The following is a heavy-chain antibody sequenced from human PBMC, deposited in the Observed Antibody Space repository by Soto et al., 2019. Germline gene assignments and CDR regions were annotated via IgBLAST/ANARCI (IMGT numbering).Heavy chain of an antibody. J-gene: IGHJ4*02. V-gene: IGHV3-30-3*01. Sequence: QVQLVESGGGVVQPGRSLRLSCAASGFTCSRYAMHRVRQAPGKGLEWVAVISYDGSNKYYAESVKGRFTISRDNSKNTLYLQMNSLRAEDTAVYYCASPIPCSGGRCYHPGVQGTLVTVSS. D-gene: IGHD2-15*01. CDR2: ISYDGSNK. CDR1: GFTCSRYA. CDR3: ASPIPCSGGRCYHP.